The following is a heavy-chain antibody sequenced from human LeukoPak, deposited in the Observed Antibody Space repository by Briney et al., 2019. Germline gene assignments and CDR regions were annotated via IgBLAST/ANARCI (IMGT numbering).Heavy chain of an antibody. Sequence: SETLSLTCTVSGGSISSYYWSWIRQPPGKGLEWIGYIYYSGSTNYNSSLKSRVTISVDTSKNQFSLKLSSVTAADTAVYYCARVIGSSGWAFDIWGQGTMVTVSS. CDR1: GGSISSYY. J-gene: IGHJ3*02. CDR2: IYYSGST. D-gene: IGHD3-22*01. V-gene: IGHV4-59*01. CDR3: ARVIGSSGWAFDI.